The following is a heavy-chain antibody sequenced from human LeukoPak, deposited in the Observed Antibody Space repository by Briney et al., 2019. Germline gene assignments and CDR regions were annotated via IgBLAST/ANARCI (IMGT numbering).Heavy chain of an antibody. CDR1: GGSISSGSYY. D-gene: IGHD3-10*01. CDR2: ISYRGST. Sequence: SETLSLTCTVSGGSISSGSYYWGWIRQPPGKGLEWIGTISYRGSTYSNSSLKSRVTISVDTSKNQFSLKLSSVTAADTAVYYCARGPAYGSGSYRMSYDYWGQGTLVTVSS. CDR3: ARGPAYGSGSYRMSYDY. V-gene: IGHV4-39*07. J-gene: IGHJ4*02.